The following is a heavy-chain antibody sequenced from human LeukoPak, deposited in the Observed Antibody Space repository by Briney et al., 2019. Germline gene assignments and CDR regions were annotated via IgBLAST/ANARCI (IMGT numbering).Heavy chain of an antibody. Sequence: NPSETLSLTCTVSGGSISSYYWSWIRQPPGKGLEWIGEINHSGSTNYNPSPKSRVTISVDTSKNQFSLKLSSVTAADTAVYYCARSGKWAFDIWGQGTMVTVSS. CDR3: ARSGKWAFDI. D-gene: IGHD1-1*01. V-gene: IGHV4-34*01. J-gene: IGHJ3*02. CDR1: GGSISSYY. CDR2: INHSGST.